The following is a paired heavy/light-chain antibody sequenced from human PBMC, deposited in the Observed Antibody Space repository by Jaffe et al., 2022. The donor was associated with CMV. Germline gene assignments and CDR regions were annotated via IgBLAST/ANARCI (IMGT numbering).Heavy chain of an antibody. CDR1: GFTLNAYT. CDR2: ITNSPTYI. CDR3: VRGLSMDYNWFDP. Sequence: EVQLVESGGGLVKPGGSLRLSCATSGFTLNAYTMNWVRQAPGKGLQWVSSITNSPTYIHYADSVRGRFSISRDNAKNSLYLQMNSLRAEDTAVYYCVRGLSMDYNWFDPWGQGTLVTVSS. D-gene: IGHD3-10*01. V-gene: IGHV3-21*01. J-gene: IGHJ5*02.
Light chain of an antibody. J-gene: IGKJ4*01. CDR1: QSISTS. V-gene: IGKV3-11*01. Sequence: EIVLTQSPATLSLSPGERATLSCRASQSISTSLGWYQQKPGQAPRLLIYGASYRASGIPARFSGSGSGTDFTLTITSLEPEDFAVYYCQQRSNWPLTFGGGTRVEIK. CDR3: QQRSNWPLT. CDR2: GAS.